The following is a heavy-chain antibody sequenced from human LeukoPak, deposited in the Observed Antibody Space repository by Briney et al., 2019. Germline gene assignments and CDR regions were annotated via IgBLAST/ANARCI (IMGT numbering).Heavy chain of an antibody. V-gene: IGHV1-3*01. CDR2: INAGNGNT. J-gene: IGHJ4*02. Sequence: ASVKVSCKASGYTFTSYAMHWARQAPGQRLEWMGWINAGNGNTKYSQKFQGRVTVTRDTSASTAYMELSSLRSEDTAVYYCASEGVTSYFDYWGQGTLVTVSS. CDR3: ASEGVTSYFDY. D-gene: IGHD2-21*02. CDR1: GYTFTSYA.